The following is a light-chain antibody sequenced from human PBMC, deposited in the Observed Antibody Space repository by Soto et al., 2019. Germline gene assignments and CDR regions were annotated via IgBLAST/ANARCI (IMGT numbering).Light chain of an antibody. Sequence: IVLTQSPGTLSLSPGERATLSCRASQSVGSNYLAWYQQKPGQAPRILIYGASSRATGSPDRFSGSGSGTDFTLNIRRLEPEDFVVYYCQHYGTSASTFGQGTPLQIE. CDR3: QHYGTSAST. CDR2: GAS. J-gene: IGKJ2*01. V-gene: IGKV3-20*01. CDR1: QSVGSNY.